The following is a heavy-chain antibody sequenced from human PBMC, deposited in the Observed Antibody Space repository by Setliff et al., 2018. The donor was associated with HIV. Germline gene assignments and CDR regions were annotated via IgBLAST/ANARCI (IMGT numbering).Heavy chain of an antibody. D-gene: IGHD3-22*01. J-gene: IGHJ2*01. CDR1: GGSISSGDYY. V-gene: IGHV4-39*01. Sequence: PSETLSLTCTVSGGSISSGDYYWSWIRQPPGKGLEWIGEINHSGSTNYNPSLKSRVTISVDTSKNQFSLKLSSVTAADTAVYYCARQDYYYDSSGYYRWWEPFSWYFDLWGRGTLVTVSS. CDR2: INHSGST. CDR3: ARQDYYYDSSGYYRWWEPFSWYFDL.